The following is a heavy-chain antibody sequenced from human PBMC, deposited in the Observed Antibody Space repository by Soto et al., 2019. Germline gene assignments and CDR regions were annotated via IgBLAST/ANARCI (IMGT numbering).Heavy chain of an antibody. D-gene: IGHD2-2*01. V-gene: IGHV3-7*01. CDR2: IKQDGSER. Sequence: EVQLVESGGGLVQPGGSLRLSCAASGFTMRNYWMSWVRQAPGKGLEWVANIKQDGSERYYVDSVKGRFTISRDDAKNSLFLQMNSLRGDDTAVYYCVRTEVIVVPDNFDYWGPGTLVTVSS. CDR3: VRTEVIVVPDNFDY. J-gene: IGHJ4*02. CDR1: GFTMRNYW.